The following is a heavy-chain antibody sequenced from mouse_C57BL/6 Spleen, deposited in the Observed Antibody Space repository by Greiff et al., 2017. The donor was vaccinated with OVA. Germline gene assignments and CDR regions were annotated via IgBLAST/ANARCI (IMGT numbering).Heavy chain of an antibody. Sequence: EVKVVESGGGLVKPGGSLKLSCAASGFTFSSYTMSWVRQTPEKRLEWVATISGGGGNTYYPDSVKGRFTISRDNAKNTLYLQMSSLRSEDTALYYCARENGNYWYFDVWGTGTTVTVSS. V-gene: IGHV5-9*01. CDR1: GFTFSSYT. J-gene: IGHJ1*03. CDR2: ISGGGGNT. D-gene: IGHD2-1*01. CDR3: ARENGNYWYFDV.